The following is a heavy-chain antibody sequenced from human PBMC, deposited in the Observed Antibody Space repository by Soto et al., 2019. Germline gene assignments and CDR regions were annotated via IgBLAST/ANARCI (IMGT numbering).Heavy chain of an antibody. J-gene: IGHJ4*02. CDR3: ARANASWYAWYSVY. V-gene: IGHV1-18*01. CDR1: GYTFTSYG. Sequence: ASVKVSCKASGYTFTSYGISWVRQAPGQGLEWMGWISAYNGNTNFAQKLQGRVTMTTDTSTSTAYMELRRLRSADPAVYSCARANASWYAWYSVYWGQGTLVTASS. CDR2: ISAYNGNT. D-gene: IGHD6-13*01.